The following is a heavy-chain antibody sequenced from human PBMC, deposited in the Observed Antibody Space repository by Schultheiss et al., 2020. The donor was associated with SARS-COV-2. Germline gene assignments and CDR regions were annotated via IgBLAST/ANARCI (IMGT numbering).Heavy chain of an antibody. Sequence: AGSLRLSCAASGFTVSSNYMSWVRQAPGKGLEWVSVIYSGGSTYYADSVKGRFTISRDNSKNTLYLQMNSLRAEDTAVYYCAGAPDCGGGSCYNSYYYGLDVWAQGTTVTVSS. CDR3: AGAPDCGGGSCYNSYYYGLDV. V-gene: IGHV3-66*02. J-gene: IGHJ6*02. CDR2: IYSGGST. D-gene: IGHD2-15*01. CDR1: GFTVSSNY.